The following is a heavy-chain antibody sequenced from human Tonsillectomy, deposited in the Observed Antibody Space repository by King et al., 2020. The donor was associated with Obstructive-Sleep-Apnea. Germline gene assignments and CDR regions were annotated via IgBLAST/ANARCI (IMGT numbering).Heavy chain of an antibody. CDR2: ISDDGTNK. CDR3: SSGGLY. D-gene: IGHD3-16*01. Sequence: VQLVESGGGVVQPGRSLRLSCVASGFTFKTYHMHWFRQAPGKGLEWVGVISDDGTNKIYGDSVKGRFTISSDNSNNTLSLQMNSLRAEDTAVYYCSSGGLYWGQGSLVIVPS. J-gene: IGHJ4*02. V-gene: IGHV3-30-3*01. CDR1: GFTFKTYH.